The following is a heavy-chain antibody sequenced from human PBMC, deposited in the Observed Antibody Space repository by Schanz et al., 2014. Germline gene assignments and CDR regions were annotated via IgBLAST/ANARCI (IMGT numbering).Heavy chain of an antibody. CDR1: GFTFSSYA. CDR2: LSGSGGST. V-gene: IGHV3-23*04. CDR3: AKGMGYCSGGTCYDYNYYGLDV. J-gene: IGHJ6*02. D-gene: IGHD2-15*01. Sequence: EADLVESGGGLIQPGGSLRLSCAASGFTFSSYAMSWVRQAPGKGLEWVSALSGSGGSTYYADSVKGRFTISRDNSENTLYLQMNSLSADDTAVFYCAKGMGYCSGGTCYDYNYYGLDVWGQGTTVTVSS.